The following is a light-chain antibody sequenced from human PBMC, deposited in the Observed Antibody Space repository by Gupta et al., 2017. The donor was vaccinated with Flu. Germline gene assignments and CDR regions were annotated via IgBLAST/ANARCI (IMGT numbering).Light chain of an antibody. CDR3: CSYAGSRTYV. CDR2: EGT. CDR1: SSDVGSSNL. V-gene: IGLV2-23*01. Sequence: QSALTQPASVSASPGQSITISCTGTSSDVGSSNLVSWYQHHPGKAPKVVIYEGTERPSGVSNRLSGSKSGNTASLTISGLQAEDEADYYCCSYAGSRTYVFGTGTKVTGL. J-gene: IGLJ1*01.